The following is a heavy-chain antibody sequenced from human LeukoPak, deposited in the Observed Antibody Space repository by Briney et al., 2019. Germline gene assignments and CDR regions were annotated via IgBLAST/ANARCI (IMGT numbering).Heavy chain of an antibody. Sequence: SETLSLTCTVSGGSMSSYYWSWIRQPPGKGLEWIGYIYYTGSTNYNPSLKSRVTISVDTSKNQFSLKVSSVTAADTAVYYCARATVVTPRFDYWGQGTLVTVSS. D-gene: IGHD4-23*01. V-gene: IGHV4-59*01. CDR2: IYYTGST. CDR3: ARATVVTPRFDY. CDR1: GGSMSSYY. J-gene: IGHJ4*02.